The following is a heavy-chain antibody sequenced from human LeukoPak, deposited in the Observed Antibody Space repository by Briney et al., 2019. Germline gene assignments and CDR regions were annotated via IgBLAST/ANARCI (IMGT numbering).Heavy chain of an antibody. V-gene: IGHV3-9*01. CDR1: GFTFDDYA. CDR3: AKDSYSCLYCGGAPNWFDP. D-gene: IGHD2-21*01. Sequence: GGSLRLSCAASGFTFDDYAMHWVRQAPGKGLEWVSGISWNSGSIGYADSVKGRFTISRDNAKNSLYLQMNSLRAEDTALYYCAKDSYSCLYCGGAPNWFDPWGQGTLVTVSS. CDR2: ISWNSGSI. J-gene: IGHJ5*02.